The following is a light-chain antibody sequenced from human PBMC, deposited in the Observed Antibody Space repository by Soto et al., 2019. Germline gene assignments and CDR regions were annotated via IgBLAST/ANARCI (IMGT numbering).Light chain of an antibody. CDR1: GSDIGGYNY. CDR3: SSYISSSTLDVV. V-gene: IGLV2-14*01. J-gene: IGLJ2*01. Sequence: QSVLTQPASVSGSPGQSITISCTGTGSDIGGYNYVSWYQQHPGKAPKLIIYDVSNRPSGVSNRFSGSKSGNTASLTISGLQAEDEADYYCSSYISSSTLDVVFGGGTKLTVL. CDR2: DVS.